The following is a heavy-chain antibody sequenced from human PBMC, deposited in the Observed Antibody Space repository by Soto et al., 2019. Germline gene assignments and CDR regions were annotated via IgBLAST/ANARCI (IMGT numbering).Heavy chain of an antibody. CDR1: GFTFSSYA. CDR2: ISGSGGST. CDR3: AKDDTATMLLSGWFDP. Sequence: GGSLRLSCAASGFTFSSYAMSWVRQDPGKGLEWVSAISGSGGSTCYADSVKGRFTISRDNSKNTLYLQLNSLRAEDTAVYYCAKDDTATMLLSGWFDPWGQGTLVTVSS. D-gene: IGHD5-18*01. V-gene: IGHV3-23*01. J-gene: IGHJ5*02.